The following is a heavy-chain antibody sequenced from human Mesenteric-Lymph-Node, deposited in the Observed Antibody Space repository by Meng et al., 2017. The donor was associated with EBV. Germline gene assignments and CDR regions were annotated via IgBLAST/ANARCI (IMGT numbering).Heavy chain of an antibody. Sequence: QVHLVXXXXXXVQXGXXXRLSCAASGFTFSSYGMYWVRQAPGKGLEWVATIWYDGSNEYYPDSVKGRFTISRDSSKNTLYLQMNSLRAEDTAVYYCARDSSRRGTYLDYWGQGTLVTVSS. D-gene: IGHD2-2*01. CDR1: GFTFSSYG. J-gene: IGHJ4*02. V-gene: IGHV3-33*07. CDR2: IWYDGSNE. CDR3: ARDSSRRGTYLDY.